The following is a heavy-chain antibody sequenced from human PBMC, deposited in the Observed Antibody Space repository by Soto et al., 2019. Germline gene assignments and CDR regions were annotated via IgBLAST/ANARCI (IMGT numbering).Heavy chain of an antibody. CDR3: ARESGDWPLNWFDP. J-gene: IGHJ5*02. D-gene: IGHD2-21*02. CDR1: GFNFSNHW. Sequence: VHLVESGGGLIQPGGSLRLSCAAFGFNFSNHWMHWVRQRPGQGLVWVSRITSDGKSKAYAESVKGRFAISRDNAKNTLYLQMNGLTVEDTAVYYCARESGDWPLNWFDPWGQGTLVTVSS. V-gene: IGHV3-74*01. CDR2: ITSDGKSK.